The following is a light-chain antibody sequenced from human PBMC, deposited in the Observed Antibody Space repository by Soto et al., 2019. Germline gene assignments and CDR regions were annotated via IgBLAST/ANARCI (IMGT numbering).Light chain of an antibody. J-gene: IGKJ2*01. CDR3: QQYNEWPPKYT. V-gene: IGKV3-15*01. Sequence: EIVLTQSPATLSVSPGERATLSCRASQTVSSNLAWYQQKPGQAPRLLIYEASTRATGIPARFSGSGSGTEFTLTISGLQSEDSAVYYCQQYNEWPPKYTFGQGTKLEIK. CDR1: QTVSSN. CDR2: EAS.